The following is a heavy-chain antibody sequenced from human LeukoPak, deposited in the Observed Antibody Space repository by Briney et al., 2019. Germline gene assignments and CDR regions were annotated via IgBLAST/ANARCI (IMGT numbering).Heavy chain of an antibody. CDR1: GFTFRNYD. CDR2: LGIGGDT. V-gene: IGHV3-13*01. J-gene: IGHJ3*02. D-gene: IGHD2-21*01. Sequence: GGSLRLSCAASGFTFRNYDMHWVRQAPGRGLEWVSALGIGGDTYYLDSVKGRFTISRENAQNSLYLQMNSLTDGDTAVYYCVKGGIRVSGIDAFDIWGQGTMVSVSS. CDR3: VKGGIRVSGIDAFDI.